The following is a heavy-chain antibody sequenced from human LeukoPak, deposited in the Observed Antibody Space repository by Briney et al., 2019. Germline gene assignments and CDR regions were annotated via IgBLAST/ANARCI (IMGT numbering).Heavy chain of an antibody. D-gene: IGHD3-22*01. CDR2: ISAYNGNT. Sequence: SVKVSCKASGYTFNSYGIIWVRPAPGQGLEWMGWISAYNGNTNYAQKLQGRVTMTTDRSTSTAYMELRSLRSDDTAVYFCARVFDTSGYFHDAFDIWGQGTMVTVSS. CDR1: GYTFNSYG. J-gene: IGHJ3*02. CDR3: ARVFDTSGYFHDAFDI. V-gene: IGHV1-18*01.